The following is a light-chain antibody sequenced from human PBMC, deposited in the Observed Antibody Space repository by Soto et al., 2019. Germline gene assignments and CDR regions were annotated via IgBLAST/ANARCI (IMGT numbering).Light chain of an antibody. CDR1: QSVSSY. V-gene: IGKV3-11*01. CDR3: QQRSNWPPF. Sequence: EIVLTQSLAPLSLSPGERATLSCRASQSVSSYLAWYQQKPGQAPRLLMYDASNRATGIPARFSGSGSGTDFTLTISSLEPEDFAVYYCQQRSNWPPFFGQGTRLEIK. J-gene: IGKJ5*01. CDR2: DAS.